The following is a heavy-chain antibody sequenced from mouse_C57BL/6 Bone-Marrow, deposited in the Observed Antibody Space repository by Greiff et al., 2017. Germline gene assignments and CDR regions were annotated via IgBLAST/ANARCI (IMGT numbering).Heavy chain of an antibody. D-gene: IGHD1-2*01. J-gene: IGHJ1*03. CDR3: ARHRATTAYFDV. V-gene: IGHV5-6*01. CDR1: GFTFSSYG. Sequence: EVQVVESGGDLVKPGGSLKLSCAASGFTFSSYGMSWVRQTPDKRLEWVATISSGGCYTYYPYSVKGRFTITRDNAKNTLYLQMSSLKSEDTAMYYCARHRATTAYFDVWGTGTTVTVSS. CDR2: ISSGGCYT.